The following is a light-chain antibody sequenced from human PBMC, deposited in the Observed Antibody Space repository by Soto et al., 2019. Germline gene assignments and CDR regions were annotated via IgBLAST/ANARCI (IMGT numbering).Light chain of an antibody. Sequence: QSVVNQPPSASGTPGQGGTLSCFGSSSNIGSNYVYWYQQLPGTAPKLLIYRNNQRPSGVPDRFSGSKSGTSASLAISGLRSEDEADYFCSSYTSSMTNVFGSGTKVTVL. J-gene: IGLJ1*01. CDR3: SSYTSSMTNV. CDR2: RNN. V-gene: IGLV1-47*01. CDR1: SSNIGSNY.